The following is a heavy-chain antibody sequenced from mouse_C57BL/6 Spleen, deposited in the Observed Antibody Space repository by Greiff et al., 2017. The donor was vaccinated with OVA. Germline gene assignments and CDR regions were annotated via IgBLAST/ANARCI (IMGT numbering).Heavy chain of an antibody. CDR3: ARGEKTTAGFAY. D-gene: IGHD1-2*01. J-gene: IGHJ3*01. Sequence: QVQLQQPGAELVRPGSSVKLSCKASGYTFTSYWMHWVKQRPIQGLEWIGNIDPSDSETHYNQKFKDKATLTVDKSSSTAYMQLSSLTSEDSAVYYCARGEKTTAGFAYWGQGTLVTVSA. CDR1: GYTFTSYW. CDR2: IDPSDSET. V-gene: IGHV1-52*01.